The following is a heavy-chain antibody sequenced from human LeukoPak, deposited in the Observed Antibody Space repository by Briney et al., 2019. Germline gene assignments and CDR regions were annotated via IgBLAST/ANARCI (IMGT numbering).Heavy chain of an antibody. J-gene: IGHJ4*02. CDR1: GGSISSSSYY. V-gene: IGHV4-39*07. D-gene: IGHD3-22*01. CDR2: IYYSGSI. CDR3: ARESYYYDSSGYYYDARAFDY. Sequence: KSSETLSLTCTVSGGSISSSSYYWGWIRQPPGKGLEWIGSIYYSGSIYYNPSLKSRVTISVDTSKNQFSLKLSSVTAADTAVYYCARESYYYDSSGYYYDARAFDYWGQGTLVTVSS.